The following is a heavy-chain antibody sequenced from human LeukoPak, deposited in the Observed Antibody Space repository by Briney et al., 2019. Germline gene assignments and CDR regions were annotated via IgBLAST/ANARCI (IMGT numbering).Heavy chain of an antibody. CDR2: ISSSSSTI. CDR1: GFTFSSYS. CDR3: ARDPYEGYDILSLETLDY. D-gene: IGHD3-9*01. J-gene: IGHJ4*02. Sequence: GGSLRLSCAASGFTFSSYSMNWVRQAPGKGLEWVSYISSSSSTIYYADSVKGRFTISRDNAKNSLYLQMNSLRDEDTAVYYCARDPYEGYDILSLETLDYWGQGTLVTVSS. V-gene: IGHV3-48*02.